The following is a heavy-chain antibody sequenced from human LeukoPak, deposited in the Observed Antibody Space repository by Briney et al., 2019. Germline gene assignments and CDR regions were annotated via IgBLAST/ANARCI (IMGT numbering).Heavy chain of an antibody. D-gene: IGHD6-19*01. J-gene: IGHJ3*02. CDR3: ARRLLRSGWFGGAFDI. V-gene: IGHV4-34*01. Sequence: SETLSLTCAVYGGSFSGYYWSWIRQPPGKGLEWIGEINHSGSTNYNPSLKSRVTISVDTSKNQFSLKLSSVTAADTAVYYCARRLLRSGWFGGAFDIWGQGTMVTVSS. CDR2: INHSGST. CDR1: GGSFSGYY.